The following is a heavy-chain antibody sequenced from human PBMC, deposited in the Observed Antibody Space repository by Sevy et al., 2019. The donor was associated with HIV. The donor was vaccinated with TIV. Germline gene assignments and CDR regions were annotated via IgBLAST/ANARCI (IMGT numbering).Heavy chain of an antibody. Sequence: GGCLRLSCAASGFTLSSYWMSWVRQAPGKGLEWVANINQDGSAIDYVDSVKGRFTISRDNAKNSLYLQMNSLRADDTAIYYCARDLYSGSYHKDYWGQGTLVTVSS. CDR3: ARDLYSGSYHKDY. CDR2: INQDGSAI. V-gene: IGHV3-7*01. J-gene: IGHJ4*02. CDR1: GFTLSSYW. D-gene: IGHD1-26*01.